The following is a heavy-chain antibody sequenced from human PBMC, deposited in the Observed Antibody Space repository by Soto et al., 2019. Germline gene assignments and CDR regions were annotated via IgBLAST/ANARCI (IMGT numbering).Heavy chain of an antibody. Sequence: EVQLVESGGGLVQPGGSLRLSCSASGFTFSSYAMHWVRQAPGKGLEYVSAISSNGGSTYYADSVKGRFTISRDNSKNTLYLQMSSLRAEDTAVFYCVKANGWPPYYYYGMDVWGQGTTVTVSS. V-gene: IGHV3-64D*06. CDR1: GFTFSSYA. D-gene: IGHD2-8*01. CDR3: VKANGWPPYYYYGMDV. J-gene: IGHJ6*02. CDR2: ISSNGGST.